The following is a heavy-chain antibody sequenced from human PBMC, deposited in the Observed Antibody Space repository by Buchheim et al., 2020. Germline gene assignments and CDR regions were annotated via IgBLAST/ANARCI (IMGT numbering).Heavy chain of an antibody. Sequence: EVQLVESGGGLVQPGGSLRLSCVASGFTFSSYWMHWVRQAPGKGLVWVSRINSDGSSTSYADSVKGRFTISRDNTKNTLYLQMNSLRAEDTAVYYCARVLVEYYYDSSGYRAFDIWGQGT. CDR1: GFTFSSYW. J-gene: IGHJ3*02. CDR3: ARVLVEYYYDSSGYRAFDI. V-gene: IGHV3-74*01. CDR2: INSDGSST. D-gene: IGHD3-22*01.